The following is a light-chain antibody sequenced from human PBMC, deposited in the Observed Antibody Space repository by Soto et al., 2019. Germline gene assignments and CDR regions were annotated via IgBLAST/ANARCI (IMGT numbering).Light chain of an antibody. CDR3: QQYTSYSP. V-gene: IGKV1-5*03. CDR2: KAS. J-gene: IGKJ4*02. Sequence: DIQMTQSPSTLSASVGDRVTITCRASQSINNLLAWYQQKPGKAPKLLIYKASNLESGVPSRFSGNGSGTEFTLTISSLQTDDFATYYCQQYTSYSPFGGGTKVEIK. CDR1: QSINNL.